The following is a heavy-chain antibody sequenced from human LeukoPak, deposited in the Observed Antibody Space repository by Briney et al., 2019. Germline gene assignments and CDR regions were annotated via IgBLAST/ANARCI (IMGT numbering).Heavy chain of an antibody. CDR1: GGTFSSYA. D-gene: IGHD3-22*01. Sequence: VASVKVSCKASGGTFSSYAISWVRQAPGQGLEWMGGIIPIFGTANYAQKFQGRVTITTDESTSTAYMELSSLRSEDTAVYYCASYDYNYYDSSGYPNDAFDIWGQGTMVTVSS. CDR3: ASYDYNYYDSSGYPNDAFDI. CDR2: IIPIFGTA. J-gene: IGHJ3*02. V-gene: IGHV1-69*05.